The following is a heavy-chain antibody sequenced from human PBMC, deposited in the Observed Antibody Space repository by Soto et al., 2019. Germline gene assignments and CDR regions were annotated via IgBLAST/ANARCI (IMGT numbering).Heavy chain of an antibody. Sequence: ASVNVSCKASGYTFTSYAMHWVRQAPGQRLEWMGWINAGNSDTTYSQKFQGRVTITSDTSASTAYMELTSLRSEDTAVYYCELLRITASAGTVWITPILWGRGTLVTVSS. CDR2: INAGNSDT. J-gene: IGHJ4*02. V-gene: IGHV1-3*01. CDR3: ELLRITASAGTVWITPIL. CDR1: GYTFTSYA. D-gene: IGHD6-13*01.